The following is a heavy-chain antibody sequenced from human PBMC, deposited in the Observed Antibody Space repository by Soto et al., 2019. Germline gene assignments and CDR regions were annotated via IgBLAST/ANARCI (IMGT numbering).Heavy chain of an antibody. CDR1: GGSFSGYY. CDR3: ARLGGAPVTEYYYYGMDV. D-gene: IGHD4-4*01. CDR2: INHSGST. J-gene: IGHJ6*02. Sequence: PSETLSLTCAVYGGSFSGYYWSWIRQPPGKGLEWIGEINHSGSTNYNPSLKSRVTISVDTSKNQFSLKLSSVTAADTAVYYCARLGGAPVTEYYYYGMDVWGQGTTVTVS. V-gene: IGHV4-34*01.